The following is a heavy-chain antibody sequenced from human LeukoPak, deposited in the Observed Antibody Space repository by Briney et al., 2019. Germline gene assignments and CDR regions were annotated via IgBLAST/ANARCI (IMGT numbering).Heavy chain of an antibody. CDR1: GVTVSSNY. V-gene: IGHV3-53*01. CDR3: AREDYYGSGSPIDY. CDR2: IYSGGST. D-gene: IGHD3-10*01. Sequence: PGGSLRLSCAASGVTVSSNYMSWVRQAPGKGLEWVSVIYSGGSTYYADSVKGRFTISRDNSKNTLYLQMNSLRAEDTAVYYCAREDYYGSGSPIDYWGQGTLVTVSS. J-gene: IGHJ4*02.